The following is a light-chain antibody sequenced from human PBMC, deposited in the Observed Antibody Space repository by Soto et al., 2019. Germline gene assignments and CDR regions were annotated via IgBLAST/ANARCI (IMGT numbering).Light chain of an antibody. CDR2: EVS. V-gene: IGLV2-18*01. CDR3: SLYTSSSTWV. Sequence: QSALTQPPSVSGSPGQSVTISCTGTSSDVGSYNRVSWYQQPPGTAPKLMIYEVSNRPSGVPDRFSGSKSGNTASLTISGLQAEDEADYYCSLYTSSSTWVFGGGTKLPVL. J-gene: IGLJ3*02. CDR1: SSDVGSYNR.